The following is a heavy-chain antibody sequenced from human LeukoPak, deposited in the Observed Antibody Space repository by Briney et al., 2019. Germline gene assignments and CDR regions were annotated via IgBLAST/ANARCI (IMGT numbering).Heavy chain of an antibody. V-gene: IGHV7-4-1*02. CDR3: ASRSSSSWYLYGMDV. CDR2: INTNTGNP. D-gene: IGHD6-13*01. Sequence: ASVKVSCKASGYTFTSYAMNWVRQAPGQGLEWMGWINTNTGNPTYAQGFTGRFVFSLDTSVSTAYLQISSLKAEDTAVYYCASRSSSSWYLYGMDVWGQGTTVTVSS. J-gene: IGHJ6*02. CDR1: GYTFTSYA.